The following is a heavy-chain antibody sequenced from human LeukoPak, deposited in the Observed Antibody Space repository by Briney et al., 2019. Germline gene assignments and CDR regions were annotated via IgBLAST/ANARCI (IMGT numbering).Heavy chain of an antibody. Sequence: GGSLRLSCAASGFTFSSYAMSWVRQAPGKGLEWVANIRQDGGEIYYVGSVKGRFTISRDNAENSLFLQMNSLRAEDTAVYYCARGLYYYYYMDVWGKGTTVTVSS. V-gene: IGHV3-7*04. J-gene: IGHJ6*03. CDR1: GFTFSSYA. CDR2: IRQDGGEI. CDR3: ARGLYYYYYMDV.